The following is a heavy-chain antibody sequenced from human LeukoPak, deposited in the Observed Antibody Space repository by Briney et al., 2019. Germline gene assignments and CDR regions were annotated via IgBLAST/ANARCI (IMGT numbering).Heavy chain of an antibody. V-gene: IGHV4-34*01. J-gene: IGHJ4*02. D-gene: IGHD2-2*01. CDR1: GGSSSAYW. CDR3: ARMVGYCSSTSCYPPDY. Sequence: SETLSLTCAVYGGSSSAYWWSWIRQPPGKGLEWIGEINPSGTTNYNPSLKGRVTISLDTSKNHFSLNLSSVTAADTAVYYCARMVGYCSSTSCYPPDYWGQGTLVTVSS. CDR2: INPSGTT.